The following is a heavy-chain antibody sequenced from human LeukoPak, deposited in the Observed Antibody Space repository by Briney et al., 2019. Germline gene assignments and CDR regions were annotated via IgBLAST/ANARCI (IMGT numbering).Heavy chain of an antibody. V-gene: IGHV4-34*01. CDR1: GGSFSGYY. Sequence: SETLSLTCAVYGGSFSGYYWSWIRQPPGKGLEWIGEIDHSGSTNYNPSLKSRVTISVDTSKNQFSLKLSSVTAADTAVYYCASNLWFGELAPGYWGQGTLVTVSS. D-gene: IGHD3-10*01. CDR3: ASNLWFGELAPGY. CDR2: IDHSGST. J-gene: IGHJ4*02.